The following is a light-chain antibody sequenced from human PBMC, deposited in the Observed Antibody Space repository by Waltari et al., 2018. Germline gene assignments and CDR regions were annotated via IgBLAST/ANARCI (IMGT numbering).Light chain of an antibody. CDR3: QQSYSTLLT. J-gene: IGKJ4*01. CDR1: QSISSY. Sequence: DIQMTQSPSSLSASLGTRVTITCRASQSISSYLNWYQQKPGKAPKLLIYAASSLQSGVPSRFSGSGSGTDFTLTISSLQPEDFATYYGQQSYSTLLTFGGGTKVEIK. CDR2: AAS. V-gene: IGKV1-39*01.